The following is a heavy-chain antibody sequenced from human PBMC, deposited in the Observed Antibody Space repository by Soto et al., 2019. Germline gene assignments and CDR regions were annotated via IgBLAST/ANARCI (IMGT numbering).Heavy chain of an antibody. CDR1: GFTFSNVW. Sequence: EVQLVESGGGLVKPGGSLRLSCAGSGFTFSNVWMNWVRQAPGKGLEWVGRIKSETDGGTIDYAAPVKGRFTISRADSNNTLYLKMNSPKAEDTATYYCTPRALKYNSAWYPLADWGQGTRVTVSS. CDR2: IKSETDGGTI. D-gene: IGHD6-19*01. J-gene: IGHJ4*02. CDR3: TPRALKYNSAWYPLAD. V-gene: IGHV3-15*07.